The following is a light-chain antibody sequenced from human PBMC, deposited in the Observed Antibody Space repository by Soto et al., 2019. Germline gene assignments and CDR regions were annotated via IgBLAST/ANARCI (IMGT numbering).Light chain of an antibody. CDR2: VND. CDR3: VAWDDSLNGHV. Sequence: QSVLTQPLSASGTPGQRVTISCSGGSSNMGTNTVSWYQQVPGTAPKVLIYVNDQRPSGVPDRFSGSNSGTSASLAISGLQPEDEAEYYCVAWDDSLNGHVFGTGTKVTVL. J-gene: IGLJ1*01. CDR1: SSNMGTNT. V-gene: IGLV1-44*01.